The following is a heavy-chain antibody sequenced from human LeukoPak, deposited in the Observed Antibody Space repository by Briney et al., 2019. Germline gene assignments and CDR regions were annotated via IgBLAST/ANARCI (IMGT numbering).Heavy chain of an antibody. J-gene: IGHJ5*02. Sequence: PGGSLRLSCATSGFTLSSYWMHWVRQVPGKGLEWLSRINNDGVSTSYADSVKGRFTISRDNAKNSLWLHMNSLRVEDTAIYYCARSRLGIGARWFDPWGQGTLVKVSS. CDR2: INNDGVST. V-gene: IGHV3-74*01. CDR1: GFTLSSYW. CDR3: ARSRLGIGARWFDP. D-gene: IGHD3-16*01.